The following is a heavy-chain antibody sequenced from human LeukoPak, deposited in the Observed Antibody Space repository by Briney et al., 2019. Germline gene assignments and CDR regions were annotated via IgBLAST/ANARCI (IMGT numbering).Heavy chain of an antibody. CDR2: IKQDGSEK. D-gene: IGHD1-20*01. J-gene: IGHJ3*02. CDR1: GFTFSSYW. V-gene: IGHV3-7*01. CDR3: ARGYNWNDVNAFDI. Sequence: PGGSLRLSCAASGFTFSSYWMSWVRQAPGKGLEWVANIKQDGSEKYYVDSVKGRFTISRDNAKNSLYLQMNSLRAEDTAVYYCARGYNWNDVNAFDIWGQGTMVTVSS.